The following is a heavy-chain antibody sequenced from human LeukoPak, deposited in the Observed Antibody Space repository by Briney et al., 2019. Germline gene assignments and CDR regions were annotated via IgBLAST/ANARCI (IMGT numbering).Heavy chain of an antibody. D-gene: IGHD1-26*01. CDR1: GYTFIGYY. J-gene: IGHJ6*03. CDR2: INPNSGGT. CDR3: ARDMTSGGSFDYYYYMDV. Sequence: GASVKVSCKASGYTFIGYYMHWVRQAPGQGLEWMGWINPNSGGTNYAQKFQGRVTMTRDTSISTAYMELSRLRSDDTAVYYCARDMTSGGSFDYYYYMDVWGKGTTVTVSS. V-gene: IGHV1-2*02.